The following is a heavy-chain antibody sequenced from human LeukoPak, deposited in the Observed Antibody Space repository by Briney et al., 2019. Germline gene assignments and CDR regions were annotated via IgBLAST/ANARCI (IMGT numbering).Heavy chain of an antibody. CDR1: GFTFSSYW. CDR2: INSDGSST. CDR3: ARAPGYYGMDV. J-gene: IGHJ6*02. Sequence: PGGSLRLSCAASGFTFSSYWMHWVRHAPGKGLVWVSRINSDGSSTSYADSVKGRFTISRDNAKNTLYLQMNSLRAEDTAVYYCARAPGYYGMDVWGQGTTVTVSS. V-gene: IGHV3-74*01.